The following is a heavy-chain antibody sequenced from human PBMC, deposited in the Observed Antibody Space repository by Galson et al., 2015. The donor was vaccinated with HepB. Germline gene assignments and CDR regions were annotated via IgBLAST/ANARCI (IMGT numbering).Heavy chain of an antibody. CDR3: TREPYLRFWSPPLYSFDI. J-gene: IGHJ3*02. Sequence: SLRLSCAASGFTFGDYAMGWFRQAPGKGLEWVGFIRSKAYGGTTEYAASVKGRFTISRDDSESIAYLQMNSLKTEDTAVYYCTREPYLRFWSPPLYSFDIWGQGTMVTVSS. CDR1: GFTFGDYA. D-gene: IGHD3-3*01. CDR2: IRSKAYGGTT. V-gene: IGHV3-49*03.